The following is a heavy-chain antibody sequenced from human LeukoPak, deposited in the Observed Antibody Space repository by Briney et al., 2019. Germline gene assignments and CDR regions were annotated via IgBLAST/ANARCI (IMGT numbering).Heavy chain of an antibody. J-gene: IGHJ6*03. D-gene: IGHD6-6*01. V-gene: IGHV3-30-3*01. CDR1: GFTFSTYA. CDR2: ISSDGSTK. CDR3: ARKGHSSSSGLWDYHYYMDV. Sequence: GGSLRLSCAASGFTFSTYAMHWVRQVPGKGLEWVALISSDGSTKYYTESVKGRFTISRDNSQNTVYVQMNSLRPEDTAVYFCARKGHSSSSGLWDYHYYMDVWGKGTTVTVSS.